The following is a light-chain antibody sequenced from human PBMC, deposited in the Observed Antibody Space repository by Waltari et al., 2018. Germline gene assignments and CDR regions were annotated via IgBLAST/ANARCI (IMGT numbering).Light chain of an antibody. V-gene: IGLV3-25*03. CDR1: ALPKQY. J-gene: IGLJ2*01. Sequence: SYELTQPPSVSVSPGQTAKLTCSGEALPKQYAYWYQQKPGQAPLLVIYKDNGRPSGIPQRFSGSSSGTTVTLTISGVQAEDEADYYCQSTDSSGTSVFGGGTKLTVL. CDR3: QSTDSSGTSV. CDR2: KDN.